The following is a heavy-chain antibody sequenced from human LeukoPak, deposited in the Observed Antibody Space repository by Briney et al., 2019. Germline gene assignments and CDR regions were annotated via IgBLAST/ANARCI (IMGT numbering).Heavy chain of an antibody. V-gene: IGHV1-46*01. CDR3: ARDHSGSQHWFDP. Sequence: ASVKVSCKASGYTFSSYYMHWVRQAPGQGLEWMGVINPSAGTTSYAQKFQGRVTMTRDTSTSTVYMELSSLRSDDTAVHYCARDHSGSQHWFDPWGQGTLVTVSS. CDR2: INPSAGTT. D-gene: IGHD1-26*01. J-gene: IGHJ5*02. CDR1: GYTFSSYY.